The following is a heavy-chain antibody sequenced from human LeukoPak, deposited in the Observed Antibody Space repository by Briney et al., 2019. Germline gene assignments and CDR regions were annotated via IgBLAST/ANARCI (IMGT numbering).Heavy chain of an antibody. J-gene: IGHJ4*02. D-gene: IGHD3-3*01. Sequence: PGGSLRLSCAASGFIFSNYGMNWVRQAPGKGLEWVAAISASGSATSYADSVKGRFTISRDNSKNTLYLQMNSLRAEDTAVYYCAKGLPNYDFWSGYFGTLDYWGQGTLVTVSS. V-gene: IGHV3-23*01. CDR2: ISASGSAT. CDR1: GFIFSNYG. CDR3: AKGLPNYDFWSGYFGTLDY.